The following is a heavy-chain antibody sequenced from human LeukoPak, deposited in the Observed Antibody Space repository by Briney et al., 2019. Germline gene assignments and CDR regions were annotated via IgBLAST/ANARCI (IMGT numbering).Heavy chain of an antibody. CDR1: GYSFTSYG. D-gene: IGHD5-18*01. Sequence: GESLKISCKASGYSFTSYGSGGVRQMPGKGLEWRGITDPMDSETRYTPSFQGQVTISVDKSLTTAHLQWNSPKASDTAMYYCAKQTAMGRSGDYWGQGTLVTVSS. V-gene: IGHV5-51*01. J-gene: IGHJ4*02. CDR3: AKQTAMGRSGDY. CDR2: TDPMDSET.